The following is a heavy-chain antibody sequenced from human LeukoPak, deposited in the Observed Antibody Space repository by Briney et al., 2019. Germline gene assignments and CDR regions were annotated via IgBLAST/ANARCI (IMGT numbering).Heavy chain of an antibody. CDR1: GFTFSSYS. CDR2: ISSSSSYT. V-gene: IGHV3-21*01. Sequence: GGSLRLSCAASGFTFSSYSMNWVRQAPGKGLEWVSSISSSSSYTYYADSVKGRFTISRDNAKNSLYLQMNSLRAEDTAVYYCARGGRVVPAAISDYWGQGTLVTVSS. J-gene: IGHJ4*02. CDR3: ARGGRVVPAAISDY. D-gene: IGHD2-2*02.